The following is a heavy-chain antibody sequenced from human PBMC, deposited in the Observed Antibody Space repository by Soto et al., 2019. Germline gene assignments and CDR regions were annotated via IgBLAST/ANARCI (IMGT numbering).Heavy chain of an antibody. V-gene: IGHV4-59*01. Sequence: SETLSLTCTVSGGSISSYYWSWIRQPPGKGLEWIGYIYYSGSTNYLPSLKSRVTISADTSKNQFSLKLSSVTAADTAVYYCARDRNNWSYLDYWGPGTLVTVSS. J-gene: IGHJ4*02. CDR2: IYYSGST. CDR1: GGSISSYY. D-gene: IGHD1-20*01. CDR3: ARDRNNWSYLDY.